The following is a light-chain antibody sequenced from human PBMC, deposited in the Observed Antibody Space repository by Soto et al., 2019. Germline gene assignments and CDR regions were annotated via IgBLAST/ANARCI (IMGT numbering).Light chain of an antibody. CDR1: SSDVGRYTY. CDR2: EVT. J-gene: IGLJ3*02. Sequence: QAALTQPPSASGSPGQSVTISCTGTSSDVGRYTYVSWYQHHPGKAPKLMIYEVTKRPSGVPDRFSGSKSGNTASLTVSGLQADDEAEYFCCSHAGLNNFWVFGGGTQLTVL. V-gene: IGLV2-8*01. CDR3: CSHAGLNNFWV.